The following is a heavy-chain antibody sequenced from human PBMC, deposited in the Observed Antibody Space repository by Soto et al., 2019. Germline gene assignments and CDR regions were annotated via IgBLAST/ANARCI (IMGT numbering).Heavy chain of an antibody. D-gene: IGHD2-15*01. CDR3: ATVCRFCSGSNSLY. V-gene: IGHV3-48*01. Sequence: PGGSLRLSRSASGFTFSNYAMNWVRQAPGKGLEWVSYISTGDSPIYYADSVKGRFTISRDNAKKSLYLQMISLRAEDTAVYYCATVCRFCSGSNSLYWGRGTLVTVSS. J-gene: IGHJ4*02. CDR2: ISTGDSPI. CDR1: GFTFSNYA.